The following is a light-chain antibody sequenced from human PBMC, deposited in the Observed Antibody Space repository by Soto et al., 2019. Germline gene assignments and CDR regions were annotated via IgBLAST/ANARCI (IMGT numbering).Light chain of an antibody. CDR2: EVT. CDR1: SSDVGIYNY. J-gene: IGLJ1*01. Sequence: QSALTQPASVSGSAGQSIAISCTGSSSDVGIYNYVSWYQQHPGKVPKLIIYEVTSRPSGVSIRFSGSKSGNTASLTISGLQPEDESYYYCSSYTTCSSRVFGTGTKVTVL. V-gene: IGLV2-14*01. CDR3: SSYTTCSSRV.